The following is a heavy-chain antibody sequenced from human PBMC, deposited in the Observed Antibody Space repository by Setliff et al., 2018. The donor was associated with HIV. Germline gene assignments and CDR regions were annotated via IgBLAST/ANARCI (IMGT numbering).Heavy chain of an antibody. V-gene: IGHV4-34*01. CDR1: GGSFSGYY. CDR2: IIHSGGT. J-gene: IGHJ4*02. CDR3: ARGGLGVVGAIDY. Sequence: TLSLTCAVYGGSFSGYYWNWIRQPPGKGLEWIGEIIHSGGTNYNRSLKSRVTISVDTSKNQFSLNLSSVTAADTAVYYCARGGLGVVGAIDYWSQGTLVTVSS. D-gene: IGHD2-15*01.